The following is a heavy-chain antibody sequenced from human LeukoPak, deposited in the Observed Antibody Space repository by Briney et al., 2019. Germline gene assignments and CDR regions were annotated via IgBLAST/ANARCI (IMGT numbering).Heavy chain of an antibody. Sequence: KASETLSLTCTVSGGSISSYYWSWIRQPPGKGLEWIGYIYYSGSTNYNPSLKSRDTISVDTSKNQFSLKLSSVTAADTAVYYRARGTHVLLWFGELSIHPGVFDYWGQGTLVTVSS. V-gene: IGHV4-59*01. J-gene: IGHJ4*02. D-gene: IGHD3-10*01. CDR2: IYYSGST. CDR1: GGSISSYY. CDR3: ARGTHVLLWFGELSIHPGVFDY.